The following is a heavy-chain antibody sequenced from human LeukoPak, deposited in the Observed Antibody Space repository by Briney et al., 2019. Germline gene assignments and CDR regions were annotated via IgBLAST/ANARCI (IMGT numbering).Heavy chain of an antibody. Sequence: SWVRQYPGKGLEWIGYISYSGSTYYNPILKSRVTISVDTSKNQFSLKLRSVTAADTAVYYCAREVEYYDSSGYSNYFDYWGQGTLVTVSS. CDR3: AREVEYYDSSGYSNYFDY. CDR2: ISYSGST. D-gene: IGHD3-22*01. J-gene: IGHJ4*02. V-gene: IGHV4-31*02.